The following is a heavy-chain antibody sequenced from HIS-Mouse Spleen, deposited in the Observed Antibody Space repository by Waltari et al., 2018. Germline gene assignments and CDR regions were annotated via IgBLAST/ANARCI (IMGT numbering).Heavy chain of an antibody. D-gene: IGHD1-26*01. V-gene: IGHV3-48*01. J-gene: IGHJ4*02. CDR1: GFTFGSDS. CDR2: ISSSSSTI. CDR3: ARVEWELLGLGLDY. Sequence: EVQLVESGGGLVQPGGSLRLSCAASGFTFGSDSMKWVRRGPGKGLEWVSYISSSSSTIYYADSVKGRFTISRDNAKNSLYLQMNSLRAEDTAVYYCARVEWELLGLGLDYWGQGTLVTVSS.